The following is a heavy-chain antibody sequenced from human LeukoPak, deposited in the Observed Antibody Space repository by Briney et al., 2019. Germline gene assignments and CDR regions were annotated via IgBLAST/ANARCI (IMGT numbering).Heavy chain of an antibody. CDR1: GYTFTSYG. CDR3: ARVTTTVTTPADY. CDR2: ISAYNGNT. J-gene: IGHJ4*02. Sequence: ASVKVSCKASGYTFTSYGISWVRQSPGQGLEWMGWISAYNGNTNYAQKLQGRVTMTTDTSTSTPYMELRSLRSDDTAVYYCARVTTTVTTPADYWGQGTMVTVSS. D-gene: IGHD4-17*01. V-gene: IGHV1-18*01.